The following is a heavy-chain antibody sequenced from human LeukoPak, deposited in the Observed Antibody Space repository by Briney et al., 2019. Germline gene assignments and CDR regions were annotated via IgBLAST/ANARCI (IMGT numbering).Heavy chain of an antibody. CDR2: IIPILGIA. J-gene: IGHJ4*02. V-gene: IGHV1-69*02. Sequence: SVKVSCKASGGTSSNYIFSWVRQAPGQGLDWMGRIIPILGIANYAQKFQGRVTITADKSTSTAYMELSSLRSEDTAIYYCASSYRSSSGASFDYWGQGTLVTVSS. CDR3: ASSYRSSSGASFDY. CDR1: GGTSSNYI. D-gene: IGHD6-6*01.